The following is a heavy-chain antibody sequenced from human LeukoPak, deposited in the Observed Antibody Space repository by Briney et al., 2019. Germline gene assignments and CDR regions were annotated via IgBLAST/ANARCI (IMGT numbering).Heavy chain of an antibody. D-gene: IGHD2-2*01. CDR2: IYTGGST. CDR3: ARDQASSSSSPY. V-gene: IGHV3-66*01. J-gene: IGHJ4*02. Sequence: GGSLRLSCAASGMTVSSNYIMWVRQPPGKGLEWVSSIYTGGSTYYEDAVKGRFTISRDNSKNTVILQMNSLRAEDTAVYYCARDQASSSSSPYWGQGTLVTVSS. CDR1: GMTVSSNY.